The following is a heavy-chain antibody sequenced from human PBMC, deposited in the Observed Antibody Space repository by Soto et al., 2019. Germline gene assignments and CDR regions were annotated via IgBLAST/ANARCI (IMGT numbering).Heavy chain of an antibody. D-gene: IGHD2-2*01. V-gene: IGHV3-7*01. CDR3: ARVVVPAASLTWGAYYYYYMDV. J-gene: IGHJ6*03. CDR1: GFTFSSYW. CDR2: IKQDGSEK. Sequence: GGSLRLSCAASGFTFSSYWMSWVRQAPGKGLEWVANIKQDGSEKYYVDSVKGRFTISRDNAKNSLYLQMNSLRAEDTAVYYCARVVVPAASLTWGAYYYYYMDVWGKGTTVTVSS.